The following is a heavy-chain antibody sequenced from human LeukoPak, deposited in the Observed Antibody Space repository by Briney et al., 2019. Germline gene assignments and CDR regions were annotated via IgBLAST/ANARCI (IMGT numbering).Heavy chain of an antibody. Sequence: GRSLRLSCAASGFIFSSYAMHWVRQSPGKGLEWAAVISYDGSNKYDADSVKGRFTISRDNSKNTLYLQMNSLRAEDTAVYYCAREGHDYDDLVAHDAFDIWGQGTMVTVSS. D-gene: IGHD4-17*01. CDR2: ISYDGSNK. CDR1: GFIFSSYA. J-gene: IGHJ3*02. V-gene: IGHV3-30*04. CDR3: AREGHDYDDLVAHDAFDI.